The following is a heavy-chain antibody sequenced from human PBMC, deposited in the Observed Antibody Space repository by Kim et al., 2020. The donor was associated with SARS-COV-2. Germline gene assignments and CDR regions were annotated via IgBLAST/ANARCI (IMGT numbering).Heavy chain of an antibody. D-gene: IGHD2-15*01. J-gene: IGHJ6*02. V-gene: IGHV3-73*01. CDR3: TSGGPVVVVAANYYGMDV. Sequence: KGRFTISRDDSKNTAYLQMNSLKTEDTAVYYCTSGGPVVVVAANYYGMDVWGQGTTVTVSS.